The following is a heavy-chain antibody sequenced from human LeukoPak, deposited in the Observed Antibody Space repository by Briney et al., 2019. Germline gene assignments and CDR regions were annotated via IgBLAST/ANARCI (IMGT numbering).Heavy chain of an antibody. Sequence: SQTLSLTCAISGDSVSSNSATWNWIRQSPSRGLEWMGRTDYRTKWYKDYAVSVKSRITINPDTSKNQFSLQLNCVTPEDTAVYYCARGSGSYWSFFHWGQGTLVTVSS. D-gene: IGHD1-26*01. J-gene: IGHJ4*02. CDR3: ARGSGSYWSFFH. V-gene: IGHV6-1*01. CDR2: TDYRTKWYK. CDR1: GDSVSSNSAT.